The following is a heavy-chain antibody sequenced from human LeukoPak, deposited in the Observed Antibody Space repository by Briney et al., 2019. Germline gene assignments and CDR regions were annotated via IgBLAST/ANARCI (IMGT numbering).Heavy chain of an antibody. V-gene: IGHV1-18*01. Sequence: ASVKVSCKASGYTFTSYDINWVRQATGQGLEWMGWISAYNGNTNYAQKLQGRVTMTTDTSTSTAYMELRSLRSDDTAVYYCARNFDDSSGYYLDWFDPWGQGTLVTVSS. CDR3: ARNFDDSSGYYLDWFDP. CDR2: ISAYNGNT. CDR1: GYTFTSYD. J-gene: IGHJ5*02. D-gene: IGHD3-22*01.